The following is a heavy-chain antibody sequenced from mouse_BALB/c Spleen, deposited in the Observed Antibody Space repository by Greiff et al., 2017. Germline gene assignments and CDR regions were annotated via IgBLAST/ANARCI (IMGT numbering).Heavy chain of an antibody. J-gene: IGHJ4*01. V-gene: IGHV1-14*01. Sequence: VQLKQSGPELVKPGASVKMSCKASGYTFTSYVMHWVKQKPGQGLEWIGYINPYNDGTKYNEKFKGKATLTSDKSSSTAYMEPSSLTSEDSAVYYCARSMITTWGGAMDYWGQGTSVTVSS. CDR3: ARSMITTWGGAMDY. CDR1: GYTFTSYV. D-gene: IGHD2-4*01. CDR2: INPYNDGT.